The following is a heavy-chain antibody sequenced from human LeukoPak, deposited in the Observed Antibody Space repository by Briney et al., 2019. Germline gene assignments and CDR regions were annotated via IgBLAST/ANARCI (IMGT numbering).Heavy chain of an antibody. V-gene: IGHV3-43D*03. CDR2: ISWDGGST. CDR3: ARDQRALDY. Sequence: GGSLRLSCAASGFTFDDYAMHWVRQAPGKGLEWVSLISWDGGSTYYADSVKGRFTISRDNAKNTLYLQMNSLRAEDTAVYYCARDQRALDYWGQGTLVTVSS. J-gene: IGHJ4*02. CDR1: GFTFDDYA.